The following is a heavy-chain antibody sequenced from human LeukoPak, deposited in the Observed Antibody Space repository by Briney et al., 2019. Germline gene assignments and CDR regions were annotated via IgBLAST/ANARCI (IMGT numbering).Heavy chain of an antibody. CDR3: ARAETCSTSCYLADY. V-gene: IGHV1-18*01. CDR2: ISVYNGNT. Sequence: ASVKVSCKASGYTFTSYGISWVRQAPGQGLEWMGWISVYNGNTNYAQKFQGRVTMTTDISTSTAYMELRSLRSDDTAVYYCARAETCSTSCYLADYWGQGTLVTVSS. CDR1: GYTFTSYG. D-gene: IGHD2-2*01. J-gene: IGHJ4*02.